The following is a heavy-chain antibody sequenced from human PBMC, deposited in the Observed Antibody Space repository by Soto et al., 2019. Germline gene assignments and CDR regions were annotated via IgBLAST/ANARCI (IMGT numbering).Heavy chain of an antibody. J-gene: IGHJ4*02. CDR1: GFTFSSYS. D-gene: IGHD3-22*01. V-gene: IGHV3-48*02. CDR2: ISSSSSTI. CDR3: ARDGWLSGY. Sequence: GGSLRLSCAASGFTFSSYSMNWVRQAPGKGLEWVSYISSSSSTIYYADSVKGRFTISRDNAKNSLCLQMNSLRDEDTAVYYCARDGWLSGYWGQGTLVTVSS.